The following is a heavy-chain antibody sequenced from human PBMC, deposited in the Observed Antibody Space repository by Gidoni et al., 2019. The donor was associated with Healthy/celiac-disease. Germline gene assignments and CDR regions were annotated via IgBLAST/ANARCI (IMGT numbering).Heavy chain of an antibody. J-gene: IGHJ6*02. CDR1: GFTCSASA. CDR2: IRSKANSYAT. Sequence: EVQLVESGGGLVQPGGSLKLSCAASGFTCSASAMHWVRQASGKGLEWVGRIRSKANSYATAYAASVKGRFTISRDDSKNTAYLQMNSLKTEDTAVYYCTSYSIVPGGMDVWGQGTTVTVSS. CDR3: TSYSIVPGGMDV. V-gene: IGHV3-73*01. D-gene: IGHD6-13*01.